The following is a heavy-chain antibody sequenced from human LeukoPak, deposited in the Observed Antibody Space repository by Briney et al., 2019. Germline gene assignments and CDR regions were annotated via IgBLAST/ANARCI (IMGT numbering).Heavy chain of an antibody. CDR2: IIPIFGTA. V-gene: IGHV1-69*13. CDR1: GGTFISNT. Sequence: ASVKVSCKASGGTFISNTISWVRQAPGQGLECMGGIIPIFGTANYAQKFQGRVTITADESTSTAYMELSSLRYEDTAVYYCARVGGSGGSCYSSRGAFDIWGQGTMVTVSS. CDR3: ARVGGSGGSCYSSRGAFDI. J-gene: IGHJ3*02. D-gene: IGHD2-15*01.